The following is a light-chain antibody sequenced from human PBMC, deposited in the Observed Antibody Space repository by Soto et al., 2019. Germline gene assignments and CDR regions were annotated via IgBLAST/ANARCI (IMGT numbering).Light chain of an antibody. CDR3: KSYAGSKPEG. CDR2: EVV. V-gene: IGLV2-8*01. J-gene: IGLJ1*01. Sequence: QSSLTQPPSASGSPGQSVTISCTGTKNDIGVYDFVSWYQHHPGKAPRLIIYEVVQRPSGVPDRFSGSKSGNTASLTVSGLQAADEADYFGKSYAGSKPEGVGIGTKVTVL. CDR1: KNDIGVYDF.